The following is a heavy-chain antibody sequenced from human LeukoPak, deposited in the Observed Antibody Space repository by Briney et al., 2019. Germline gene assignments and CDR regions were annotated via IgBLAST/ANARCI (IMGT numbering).Heavy chain of an antibody. CDR1: GDSVSSKNAA. CDR2: TYYRSKWYN. Sequence: SQTLSLTCAISGDSVSSKNAAWNWIRQSPSRGLEWLGRTYYRSKWYNEYAVSVKSRVTINPDTSKNQFSLQLSSMTPEDTAVYYCARTAMRVVDSWGQGTLVTVSS. J-gene: IGHJ4*02. V-gene: IGHV6-1*01. D-gene: IGHD5-18*01. CDR3: ARTAMRVVDS.